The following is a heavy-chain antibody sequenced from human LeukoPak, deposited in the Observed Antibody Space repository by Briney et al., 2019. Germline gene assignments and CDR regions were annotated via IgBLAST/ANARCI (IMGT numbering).Heavy chain of an antibody. Sequence: GGSLRLSCAASGFTFSSYEMNWVRQAPGKGLEWVSYISSSGSTIYYADSVKGRFTISRDNAKNSLYLQMNSLRAEDTAVYYCARENIVVVPAATTSVVTANYYFDYWGQGTLVTVSS. J-gene: IGHJ4*02. D-gene: IGHD2-2*01. CDR3: ARENIVVVPAATTSVVTANYYFDY. CDR2: ISSSGSTI. CDR1: GFTFSSYE. V-gene: IGHV3-48*03.